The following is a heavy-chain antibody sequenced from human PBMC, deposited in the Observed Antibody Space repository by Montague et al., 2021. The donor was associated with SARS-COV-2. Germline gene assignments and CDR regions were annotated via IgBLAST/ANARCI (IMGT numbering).Heavy chain of an antibody. D-gene: IGHD3-22*01. J-gene: IGHJ4*02. CDR1: GFTFGSYA. CDR3: AKSRGIRYDSSGYYYPLDY. V-gene: IGHV3-23*03. Sequence: SLRLSCAASGFTFGSYAMSWVRQAPGKGLEWVSVIYSGGSSTYYADSVKGRFTISRDNSKSTLYLQMNSLRAEDTAVYYCAKSRGIRYDSSGYYYPLDYWGQGTLVTVSS. CDR2: IYSGGSST.